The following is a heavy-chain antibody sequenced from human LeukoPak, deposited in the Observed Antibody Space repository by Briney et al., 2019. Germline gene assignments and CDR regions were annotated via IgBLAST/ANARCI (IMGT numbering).Heavy chain of an antibody. Sequence: PSETLSLTCAVPGGSIRSSSYYWGWIRQPPGKGLEWIVRIYYSGSTYYNASLKSRGTISVDTSKNQFSLKLNSVTAADTAVYFCARQVVAVAGTGYFDYWGQGTLVTVSS. CDR3: ARQVVAVAGTGYFDY. D-gene: IGHD6-19*01. J-gene: IGHJ4*02. CDR2: IYYSGST. V-gene: IGHV4-39*01. CDR1: GGSIRSSSYY.